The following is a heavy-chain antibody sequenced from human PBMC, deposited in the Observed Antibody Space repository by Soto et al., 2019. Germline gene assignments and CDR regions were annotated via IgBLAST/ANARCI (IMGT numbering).Heavy chain of an antibody. J-gene: IGHJ4*02. V-gene: IGHV1-3*01. CDR2: INAGNGNT. Sequence: QVQLVQSGAEVKKPGASVKVSCKASGYTFTSYAMHWVRQAPGQRLEWMGWINAGNGNTKYSQKFQGRITITRDTSASTAYMELSSLRSEDTAVYYCAREVGSSSIPTYYFDYWGQGTLVTVSS. CDR3: AREVGSSSIPTYYFDY. CDR1: GYTFTSYA. D-gene: IGHD6-6*01.